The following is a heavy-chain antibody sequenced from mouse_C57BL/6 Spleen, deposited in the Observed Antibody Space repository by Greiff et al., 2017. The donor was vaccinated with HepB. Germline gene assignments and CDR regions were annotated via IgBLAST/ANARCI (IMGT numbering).Heavy chain of an antibody. J-gene: IGHJ1*03. CDR2: IDPSDSYT. CDR3: AFNYYGSRRGYFDV. CDR1: GYTFTSYW. Sequence: QVQLKQPGAELVRPGTSVKLSCKASGYTFTSYWMHWVKQRPGQGLEWIGVIDPSDSYTNYNQKFKGKATLTVDTSSSTAYMQLSSLTSEDSAVYYCAFNYYGSRRGYFDVWGTGTTVTVSS. D-gene: IGHD1-1*01. V-gene: IGHV1-59*01.